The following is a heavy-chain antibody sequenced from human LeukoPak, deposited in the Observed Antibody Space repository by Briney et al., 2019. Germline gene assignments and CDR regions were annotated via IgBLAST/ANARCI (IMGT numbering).Heavy chain of an antibody. V-gene: IGHV3-53*01. Sequence: GGSLRLSCAASGFTVSSNYMSWVRQAPGKGLEWVSVIYSGGSTYYADSVKGRFTISRDNSKNTLYLQMSSLRAEDTAVYYCARESDILYYFDYWGQGTLVTVSS. CDR3: ARESDILYYFDY. CDR2: IYSGGST. CDR1: GFTVSSNY. J-gene: IGHJ4*02. D-gene: IGHD2-15*01.